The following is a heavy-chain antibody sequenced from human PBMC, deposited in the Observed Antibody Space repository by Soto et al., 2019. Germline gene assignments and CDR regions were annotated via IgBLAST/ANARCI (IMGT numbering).Heavy chain of an antibody. Sequence: QVQLVQSGAEVKKPGSSVKVSCKASGGTFSSYTISWVRQAPGQGLEWMGRIIPILGIANYAQKFQGRVTITADKSTSTAYMELSSLRSEDTAVYYCAREGYCSSTSCYGRKKSNWFDPWGQGTLVTVSS. D-gene: IGHD2-2*01. CDR3: AREGYCSSTSCYGRKKSNWFDP. CDR2: IIPILGIA. V-gene: IGHV1-69*02. J-gene: IGHJ5*02. CDR1: GGTFSSYT.